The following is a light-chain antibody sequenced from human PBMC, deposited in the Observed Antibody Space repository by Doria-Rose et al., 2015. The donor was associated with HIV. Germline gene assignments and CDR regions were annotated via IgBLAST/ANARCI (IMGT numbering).Light chain of an antibody. J-gene: IGKJ1*01. CDR2: AAS. CDR1: QTVSTY. Sequence: QSPSSLSASIGGRVTITCRASQTVSTYLNWFQQEPGKAPKLLIYAASRLQSGVPSRFSGSGSGTDFTLTISGLQPGDFATYYCQQTYSSPPWTFGQGTKVEMK. CDR3: QQTYSSPPWT. V-gene: IGKV1-39*01.